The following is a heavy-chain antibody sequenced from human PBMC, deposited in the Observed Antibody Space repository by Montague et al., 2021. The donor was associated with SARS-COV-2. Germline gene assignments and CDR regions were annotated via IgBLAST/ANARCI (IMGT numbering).Heavy chain of an antibody. CDR1: GFTFSSYS. Sequence: SLRLSCAASGFTFSSYSMNWVRQAPGKGLEWVSSISSSSSYIYYADSVKGRFTISRDNAKNSLYLQMNSLRAEDTAVYYCARGGYYYYGSVAGHNDAFDSWGQGTMVTVSS. J-gene: IGHJ3*02. CDR2: ISSSSSYI. CDR3: ARGGYYYYGSVAGHNDAFDS. V-gene: IGHV3-21*01. D-gene: IGHD3-10*01.